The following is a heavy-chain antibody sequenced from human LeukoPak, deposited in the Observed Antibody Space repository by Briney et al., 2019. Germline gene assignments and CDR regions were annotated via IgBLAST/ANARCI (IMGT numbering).Heavy chain of an antibody. J-gene: IGHJ5*02. V-gene: IGHV1-69*05. CDR1: GGTFSSYA. Sequence: SVKVSCKASGGTFSSYAISWVRQAPGQGLEWMVRIIPIFGTANYAQKFQGRVTITTDESTSTAYMELSSLRSEDTAVYYCARVSYYDSSGGRHNWFDPWGQGTLVTVSS. CDR2: IIPIFGTA. D-gene: IGHD3-22*01. CDR3: ARVSYYDSSGGRHNWFDP.